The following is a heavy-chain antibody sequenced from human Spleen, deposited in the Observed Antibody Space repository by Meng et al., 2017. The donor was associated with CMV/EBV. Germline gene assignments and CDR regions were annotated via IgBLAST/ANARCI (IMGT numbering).Heavy chain of an antibody. D-gene: IGHD2-2*01. CDR2: IRYDGSNK. J-gene: IGHJ3*02. CDR3: AREWGYCSSTSCTGAFDI. Sequence: GESLKISCAASGFTFSSYGMHWVRQAPGKGLEWVAFIRYDGSNKYYADSVKGRFTISRDNSKNTLYLQMNSLRAEDTAVYYCAREWGYCSSTSCTGAFDIWGQGTMVTVSS. V-gene: IGHV3-30*02. CDR1: GFTFSSYG.